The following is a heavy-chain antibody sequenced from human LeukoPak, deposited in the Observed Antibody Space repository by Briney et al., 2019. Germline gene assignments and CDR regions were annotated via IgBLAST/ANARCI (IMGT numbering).Heavy chain of an antibody. Sequence: PGGSLRLSCAASGFTFSSYSMNWVRQAPGKGLEWVASIGGSSRSIYYADSVKGRFTVSRDNAKNSLYLQMSTLRAEDTALYYCARERAEGFDYWGQGTLVTVSS. CDR1: GFTFSSYS. CDR3: ARERAEGFDY. V-gene: IGHV3-21*01. J-gene: IGHJ4*02. D-gene: IGHD6-19*01. CDR2: IGGSSRSI.